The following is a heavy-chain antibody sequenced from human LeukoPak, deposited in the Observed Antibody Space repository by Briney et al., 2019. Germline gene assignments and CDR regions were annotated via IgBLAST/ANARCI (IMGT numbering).Heavy chain of an antibody. CDR1: GFTFSSYS. CDR2: ISSSSSTI. J-gene: IGHJ4*02. Sequence: GGSLRLSCAASGFTFSSYSMNWVRQAPGKGLEWVSYISSSSSTIYYADSVKGRFTISRDNAKNSLYLQMNSLRAEDTAVYYCARDIRHSMDYWGQGTLVTVSS. D-gene: IGHD2/OR15-2a*01. CDR3: ARDIRHSMDY. V-gene: IGHV3-48*04.